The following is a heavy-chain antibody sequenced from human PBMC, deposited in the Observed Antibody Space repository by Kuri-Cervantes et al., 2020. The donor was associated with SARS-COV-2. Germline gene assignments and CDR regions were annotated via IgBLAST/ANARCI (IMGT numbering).Heavy chain of an antibody. Sequence: GESLKISCAASGFTFDDYGMSWVRQAPGKGLEWVSGINWNGGSTGYADSVKGRFTISRDNAKNSLYLQMNSLRAEDTALYYCARGSSWAPDAFDIWDQGTMVTVSS. J-gene: IGHJ3*02. CDR2: INWNGGST. CDR3: ARGSSWAPDAFDI. D-gene: IGHD6-13*01. CDR1: GFTFDDYG. V-gene: IGHV3-20*04.